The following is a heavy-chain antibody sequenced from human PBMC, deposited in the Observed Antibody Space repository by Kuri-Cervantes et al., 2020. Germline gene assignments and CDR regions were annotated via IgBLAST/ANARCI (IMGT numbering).Heavy chain of an antibody. V-gene: IGHV3-9*01. J-gene: IGHJ4*02. CDR3: AKGFAGSSGSIDF. CDR1: GFNFNDYA. Sequence: SLKISCAASGFNFNDYAMHWVRQVPGYGLEWVSGITWNSGSIDYADSVKGRFTLSRDNAKKSLLLQMNSLRVEDTDLYYCAKGFAGSSGSIDFWGQGSLVTVSS. CDR2: ITWNSGSI. D-gene: IGHD1-26*01.